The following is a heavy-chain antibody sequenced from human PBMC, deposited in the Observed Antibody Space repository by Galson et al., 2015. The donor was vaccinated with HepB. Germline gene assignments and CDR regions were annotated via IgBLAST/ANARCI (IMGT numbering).Heavy chain of an antibody. D-gene: IGHD6-6*01. J-gene: IGHJ5*02. CDR1: GGPFSGYY. Sequence: ETLSLTCAVYGGPFSGYYWSWIRQPPGKGLEWIEEISRSGSTNYNPSLKSRVTISVDTSKNQFSLKLISVTAADTAVYYCARGRREQLVVGPRSNSWFDPWGQGTLVTVSS. CDR2: ISRSGST. CDR3: ARGRREQLVVGPRSNSWFDP. V-gene: IGHV4-34*01.